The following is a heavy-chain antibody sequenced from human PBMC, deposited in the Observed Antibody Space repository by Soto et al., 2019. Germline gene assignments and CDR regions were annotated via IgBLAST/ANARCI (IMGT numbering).Heavy chain of an antibody. CDR2: IKQDGSEK. CDR3: AIARGDYVPFDY. J-gene: IGHJ4*02. Sequence: EVQLVESGGGLVQPGGSLRLSCAASGFTFSSYWMSWVRQAPWKGLEWVANIKQDGSEKYYVDSVKGRFTISRDNAKNSLYLQMNSLRAEDTAVYYCAIARGDYVPFDYWGQGTLVTVSS. D-gene: IGHD4-17*01. CDR1: GFTFSSYW. V-gene: IGHV3-7*03.